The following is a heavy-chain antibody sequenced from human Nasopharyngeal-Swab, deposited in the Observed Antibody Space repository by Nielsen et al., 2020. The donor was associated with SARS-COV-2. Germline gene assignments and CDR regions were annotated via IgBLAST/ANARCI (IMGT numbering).Heavy chain of an antibody. CDR1: GYRFTSYW. CDR2: IYPGDSET. J-gene: IGHJ4*02. D-gene: IGHD1-26*01. Sequence: GEFLEIPCKGSGYRFTSYWIGWVRQMPGKGLEWMGIIYPGDSETRYSPSFQGQVTISADKSISTAYLQWSSLKASDTAVYYCARPPWSYADHFDYWGQGTLVTVSS. V-gene: IGHV5-51*01. CDR3: ARPPWSYADHFDY.